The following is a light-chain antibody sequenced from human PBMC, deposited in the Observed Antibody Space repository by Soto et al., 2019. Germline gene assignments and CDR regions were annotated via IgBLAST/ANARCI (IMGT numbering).Light chain of an antibody. CDR2: DVS. J-gene: IGLJ1*01. CDR1: SSDVGGYNF. V-gene: IGLV2-8*01. Sequence: QSVLTQPPSASGSPGQSVTISCTGTSSDVGGYNFVSWYQQRPGKAPELMIYDVSKRPSGVPDRFSGSKSGNTASLTVSGLQAEDEADYYCSSYGGSNIPYVFGTGTKVTVL. CDR3: SSYGGSNIPYV.